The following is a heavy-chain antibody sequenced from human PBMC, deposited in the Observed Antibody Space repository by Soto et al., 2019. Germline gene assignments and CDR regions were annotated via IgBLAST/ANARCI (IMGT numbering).Heavy chain of an antibody. CDR1: GFSLNTGGVG. Sequence: ITLKESGPTLVKPTQTLTLTCTFSGFSLNTGGVGVGWVRQPRGKAMEWLALIYWDDDERYRPSLRSRLNITNDSTDNQXVLTMTNMDPEDTATYYCVRNWRYYGGDYYYGMDAWGQGTTVTVSS. V-gene: IGHV2-5*02. J-gene: IGHJ6*02. CDR3: VRNWRYYGGDYYYGMDA. CDR2: IYWDDDE. D-gene: IGHD3-10*01.